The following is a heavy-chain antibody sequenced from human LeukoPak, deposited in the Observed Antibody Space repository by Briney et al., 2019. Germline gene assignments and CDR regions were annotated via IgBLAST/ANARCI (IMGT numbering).Heavy chain of an antibody. V-gene: IGHV3-23*01. J-gene: IGHJ4*02. Sequence: GGSLRLSCAASGFTFSSYAMSWVRQAPEKGLEWVSAISGSGGSTYYADSVKGRFTISRDNSKNTLYLQMNSLRAEDTAVYYCAKDRWYYGSGSYFDYWGLGTLVTVSS. D-gene: IGHD3-10*01. CDR3: AKDRWYYGSGSYFDY. CDR1: GFTFSSYA. CDR2: ISGSGGST.